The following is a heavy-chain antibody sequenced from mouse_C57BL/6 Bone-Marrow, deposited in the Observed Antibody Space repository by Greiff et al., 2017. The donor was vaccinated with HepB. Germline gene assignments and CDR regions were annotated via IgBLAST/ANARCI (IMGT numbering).Heavy chain of an antibody. J-gene: IGHJ4*01. V-gene: IGHV1-64*01. CDR2: IHPNSGST. CDR1: GYTFTSYW. Sequence: QVQLQQPGAELVKPGASVKLSCKASGYTFTSYWMHWVKQRPGQGLEWIGMIHPNSGSTNYNEKFKSKATLTVDKSSSTAYMQLSSLTSEDSAVYYCARERTGSEAMDYWCQGTSVTVSS. D-gene: IGHD4-1*01. CDR3: ARERTGSEAMDY.